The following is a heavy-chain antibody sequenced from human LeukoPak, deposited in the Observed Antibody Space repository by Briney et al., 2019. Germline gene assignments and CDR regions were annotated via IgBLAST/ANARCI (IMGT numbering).Heavy chain of an antibody. J-gene: IGHJ3*02. D-gene: IGHD2-2*01. CDR1: GFTFSAYT. CDR2: IDTTSTYK. V-gene: IGHV3-21*01. CDR3: ARRYCTSSTCGAYDI. Sequence: PGGSLRLSCAASGFTFSAYTMHWVRQAPGQGLEWVSAIDTTSTYKIYADSVKGRFTISRDNAKNSLYLQMNSLRAEDTAVYYCARRYCTSSTCGAYDIWGQGTKVTVSS.